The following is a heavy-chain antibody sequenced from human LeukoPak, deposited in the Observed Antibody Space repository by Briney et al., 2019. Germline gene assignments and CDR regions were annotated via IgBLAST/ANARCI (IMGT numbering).Heavy chain of an antibody. J-gene: IGHJ5*02. D-gene: IGHD2-2*02. V-gene: IGHV4-34*01. CDR3: AAIVVVPAAIVSPWFDP. CDR2: INHSGST. Sequence: PSETLSLTCTVSGGSISSYYWSWIRQPPGKGLEWIGEINHSGSTNYNPSLKSRVTISVDTSKNQFSLKLSSVTAADTAVYYCAAIVVVPAAIVSPWFDPWGQGTLVTVSS. CDR1: GGSISSYY.